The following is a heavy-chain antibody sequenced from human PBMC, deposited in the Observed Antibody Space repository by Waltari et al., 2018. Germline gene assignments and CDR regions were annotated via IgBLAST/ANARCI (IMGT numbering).Heavy chain of an antibody. CDR2: ISGSGGST. CDR3: AKGKGSHRPWYYYYMDV. J-gene: IGHJ6*03. V-gene: IGHV3-23*04. Sequence: EVQLVESGGGLVQPGGSLRLSCAASGFTFSSYAMSWVRQAPGKGLEWVSAISGSGGSTYYSDSVKGRFTISRDNSKNTLYLQMNSLRAEDTAVYYCAKGKGSHRPWYYYYMDVWGKGTTVTVSS. CDR1: GFTFSSYA.